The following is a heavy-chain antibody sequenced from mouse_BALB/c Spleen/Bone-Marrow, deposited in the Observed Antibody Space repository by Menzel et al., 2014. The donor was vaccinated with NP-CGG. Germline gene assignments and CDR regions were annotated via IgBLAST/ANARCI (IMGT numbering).Heavy chain of an antibody. D-gene: IGHD1-1*01. V-gene: IGHV1S81*02. CDR3: ARYYNYYFDV. Sequence: VQLQQSGAEVVKPGASVRLSCKTSGYTFTNYWMHWVKQRPGQGPEWIGDINPSNGRATYSEKFKSKATLTVDTSSSTAYMQLSSLTSEDSAVYYCARYYNYYFDVWGAGTTVTVSS. CDR1: GYTFTNYW. CDR2: INPSNGRA. J-gene: IGHJ1*01.